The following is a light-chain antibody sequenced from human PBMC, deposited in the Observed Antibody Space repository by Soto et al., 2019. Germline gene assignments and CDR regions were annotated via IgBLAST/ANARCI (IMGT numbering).Light chain of an antibody. V-gene: IGLV1-40*01. CDR1: SSNSGEGYD. Sequence: QSVLTQPPSVSGSPGQWVTITCTGSSSNSGEGYDVHWYQQLPGTAPMLLIYGNGNRPSGVPDRFSGSKSGTSASLAITGLHAEDDTAYYCQSSYSSRSGWVFGGGTKLTVL. CDR3: QSSYSSRSGWV. J-gene: IGLJ3*02. CDR2: GNG.